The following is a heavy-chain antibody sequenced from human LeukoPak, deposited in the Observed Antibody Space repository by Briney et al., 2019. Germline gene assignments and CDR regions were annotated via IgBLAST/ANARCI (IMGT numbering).Heavy chain of an antibody. CDR3: ARGPAGLYNWFDP. Sequence: SVKVSCKASGGTFSSYTISWVRQAHGQGLEWMGRIIPILGIANYAQKFQGRVTITADKSTSTAYMELSSLRSEDTAVYYCARGPAGLYNWFDPWGQGTLVTVSS. CDR2: IIPILGIA. D-gene: IGHD6-19*01. J-gene: IGHJ5*02. CDR1: GGTFSSYT. V-gene: IGHV1-69*02.